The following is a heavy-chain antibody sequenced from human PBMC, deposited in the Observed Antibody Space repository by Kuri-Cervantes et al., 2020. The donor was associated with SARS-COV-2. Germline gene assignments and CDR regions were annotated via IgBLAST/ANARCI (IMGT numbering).Heavy chain of an antibody. D-gene: IGHD2-8*01. Sequence: GGSLRLSCKISGYNLTELSIYWVRLAPGKGLEWMGGFDPEDGERVSAQKFQGRVTMTEDTSTDTAYLELRSLRSDDTAVYYCATGLVDARSPLPSHYYGLSVWGQGTTVTVSS. CDR2: FDPEDGER. CDR3: ATGLVDARSPLPSHYYGLSV. J-gene: IGHJ6*02. CDR1: GYNLTELS. V-gene: IGHV1-24*01.